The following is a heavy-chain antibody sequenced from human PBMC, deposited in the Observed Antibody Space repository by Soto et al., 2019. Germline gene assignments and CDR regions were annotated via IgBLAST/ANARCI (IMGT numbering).Heavy chain of an antibody. CDR1: GFTFSDYY. V-gene: IGHV3-11*06. Sequence: GGSLRLSCAASGFTFSDYYMSWIRQAPGKGLEWVSYISSSSSYTNYADSVKGRFTISRDNARNSLYLQMNSLRAEDTAVYYSARAKDYYASSGLGGFDYWGQGTLVTVSS. D-gene: IGHD3-22*01. CDR2: ISSSSSYT. J-gene: IGHJ4*02. CDR3: ARAKDYYASSGLGGFDY.